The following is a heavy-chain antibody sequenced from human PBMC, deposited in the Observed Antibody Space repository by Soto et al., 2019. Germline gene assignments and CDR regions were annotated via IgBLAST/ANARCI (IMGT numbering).Heavy chain of an antibody. CDR3: ARGSLGPYYYYGMDV. CDR1: GYTFTGYY. J-gene: IGHJ6*02. CDR2: INPNSGGT. V-gene: IGHV1-2*02. D-gene: IGHD7-27*01. Sequence: ASVKVSCKASGYTFTGYYMHWVRQAPGQGLEWMGWINPNSGGTNYAQKFQGRVTMTRDTSISTAYMELSRLRSDATAVYYCARGSLGPYYYYGMDVWGQGTTVTV.